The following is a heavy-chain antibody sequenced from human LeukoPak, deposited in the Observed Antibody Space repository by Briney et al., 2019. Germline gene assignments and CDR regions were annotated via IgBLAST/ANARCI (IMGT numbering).Heavy chain of an antibody. D-gene: IGHD3-3*01. CDR2: ITSSSSTI. V-gene: IGHV3-48*01. CDR1: GFTFSTYS. J-gene: IGHJ4*02. CDR3: ARVRSAYYTHY. Sequence: GGSLRLSCAVSGFTFSTYSMNWVRQAPGKGLEWVSYITSSSSTIYYADSVKGRFTISRDNAKNSLYLQMSSLRAEDTAVYYCARVRSAYYTHYWGQGALDTVSS.